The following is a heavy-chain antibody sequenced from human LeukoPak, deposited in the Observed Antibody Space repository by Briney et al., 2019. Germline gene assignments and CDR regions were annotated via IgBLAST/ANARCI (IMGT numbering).Heavy chain of an antibody. CDR1: GGTFSSYA. D-gene: IGHD6-19*01. V-gene: IGHV1-69*01. J-gene: IGHJ5*02. CDR2: IIPIFGTA. CDR3: ARDQGGMAVAVVWFDP. Sequence: SVKVSCKASGGTFSSYAISWVRQAPGQGLEWMGGIIPIFGTANYAQKFQGGVTITADESTSTAYMELSSLRSEDTAVYYCARDQGGMAVAVVWFDPWGQGTLVTVSS.